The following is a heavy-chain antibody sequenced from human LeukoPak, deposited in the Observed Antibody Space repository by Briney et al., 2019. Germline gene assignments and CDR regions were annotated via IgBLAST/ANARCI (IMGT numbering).Heavy chain of an antibody. V-gene: IGHV3-53*01. D-gene: IGHD3-10*01. J-gene: IGHJ4*02. Sequence: PGGSLRLSCAASGFTFSNYGIHWVRQAPGKGLEWVSVIYSGGSTYYADSVKGRFTISRDNSKSTLYIQMNSLRAEDTAVYYCARAKPKNMVRGLIMRRESRYYFDYWGQGTLVTVSS. CDR1: GFTFSNYG. CDR3: ARAKPKNMVRGLIMRRESRYYFDY. CDR2: IYSGGST.